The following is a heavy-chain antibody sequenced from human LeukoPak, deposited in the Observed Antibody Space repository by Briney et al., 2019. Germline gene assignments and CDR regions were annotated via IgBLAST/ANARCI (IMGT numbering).Heavy chain of an antibody. V-gene: IGHV4-61*01. CDR3: ARDTDWIDAWFDP. D-gene: IGHD1-1*01. CDR1: GGSVSSGSYY. Sequence: SETLSLTCTVSGGSVSSGSYYWSWIRQPPGKGLEWIGYIYYSGSTNYNPSLKSRVTISVDTPKNQFSLKLSSVTAADTAVYYCARDTDWIDAWFDPWGQGTLVTVSS. J-gene: IGHJ5*02. CDR2: IYYSGST.